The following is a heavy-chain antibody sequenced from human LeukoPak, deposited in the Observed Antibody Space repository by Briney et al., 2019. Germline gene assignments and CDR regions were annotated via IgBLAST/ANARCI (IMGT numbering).Heavy chain of an antibody. V-gene: IGHV4-34*01. CDR2: INHSGST. CDR1: GGSFSGNY. D-gene: IGHD3-22*01. J-gene: IGHJ3*02. CDR3: ARPITMIPKDAFDI. Sequence: PSETLSLTCAVYGGSFSGNYWSWIRQPPGKGLEWIGEINHSGSTNYNPSLKSRVTISVDTSKNQFSLKLSSVTAADTAVYYCARPITMIPKDAFDIWGQGTMVTVSS.